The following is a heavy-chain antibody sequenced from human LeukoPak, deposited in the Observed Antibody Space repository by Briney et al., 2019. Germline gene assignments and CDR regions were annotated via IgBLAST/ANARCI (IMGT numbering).Heavy chain of an antibody. CDR1: GGTFSSYA. J-gene: IGHJ4*02. V-gene: IGHV1-69*13. D-gene: IGHD1-1*01. Sequence: SVKVSCKASGGTFSSYAISWVRQAPGQGLEWMGRIIPIFGTANYAQKFQGRVTITADESTSTAYMELSSLRSEDTAVYYCAGGLSFSPYNWNDGSFDYWGQGTLVTVSS. CDR2: IIPIFGTA. CDR3: AGGLSFSPYNWNDGSFDY.